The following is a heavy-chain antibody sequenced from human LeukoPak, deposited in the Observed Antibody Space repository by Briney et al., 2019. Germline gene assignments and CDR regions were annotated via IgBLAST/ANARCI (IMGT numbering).Heavy chain of an antibody. CDR1: GFTFSSYS. CDR2: ISSSSSTI. J-gene: IGHJ3*02. D-gene: IGHD3-16*01. V-gene: IGHV3-48*01. CDR3: ARGNYDYVWGRPSDAFDI. Sequence: GGSLRLSCAASGFTFSSYSMNWVRQAPGKGLEWVSYISSSSSTIYYADSVKGRFTISRDNAKNSLYLQMNSLRAEDTAVYYCARGNYDYVWGRPSDAFDIWGQGTMVTVSS.